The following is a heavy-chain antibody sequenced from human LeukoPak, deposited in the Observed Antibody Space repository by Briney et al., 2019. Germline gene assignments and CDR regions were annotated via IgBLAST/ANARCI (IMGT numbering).Heavy chain of an antibody. Sequence: SVKVSCKTSGYTFTSYGINWVRQAPGQGLEWMGRIIPILGIANYAQKFQGRVTITADKSTSTAYMELSSLRSEDTAVYYCARDLVDTAMVADNYWGQGTLVTVSS. CDR3: ARDLVDTAMVADNY. CDR2: IIPILGIA. CDR1: GYTFTSYG. V-gene: IGHV1-69*04. D-gene: IGHD5-18*01. J-gene: IGHJ4*02.